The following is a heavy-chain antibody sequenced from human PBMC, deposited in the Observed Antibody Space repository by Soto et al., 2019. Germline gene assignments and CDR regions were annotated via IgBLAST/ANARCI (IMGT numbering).Heavy chain of an antibody. CDR1: GGTFSSYA. J-gene: IGHJ3*02. V-gene: IGHV1-69*06. CDR3: ATWGSIAARSPHDAFDI. CDR2: IIPIFGTA. Sequence: GASVKVSCKASGGTFSSYAISWVRQAPGQGLEWMGGIIPIFGTANYAQKFQGRVTITADKSTSTAYMELSSLRSEDTAVYYCATWGSIAARSPHDAFDIWGQGTMVTVSS. D-gene: IGHD6-6*01.